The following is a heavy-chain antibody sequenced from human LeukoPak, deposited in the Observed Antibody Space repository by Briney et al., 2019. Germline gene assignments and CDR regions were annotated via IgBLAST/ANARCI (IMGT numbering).Heavy chain of an antibody. Sequence: SVKVSCKASGGTFSKNAISWVRQAPGQGLEWMGRSIPVFGTANYAQKFQARLTITTDLSTSTVYMELTRLRSDDTAVYYCARERDGYNSSPFDYWGLGTLLTVSS. CDR2: SIPVFGTA. J-gene: IGHJ4*02. D-gene: IGHD5-24*01. CDR3: ARERDGYNSSPFDY. V-gene: IGHV1-69*05. CDR1: GGTFSKNA.